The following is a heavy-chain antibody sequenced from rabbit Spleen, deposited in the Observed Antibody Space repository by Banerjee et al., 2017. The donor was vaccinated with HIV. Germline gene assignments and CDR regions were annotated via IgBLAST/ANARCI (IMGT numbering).Heavy chain of an antibody. D-gene: IGHD8-1*01. J-gene: IGHJ6*01. CDR3: ARDAATSFSSYGMDL. V-gene: IGHV1S45*01. CDR2: VDIGSSDFT. Sequence: EQLEESGGGLVKPEGSLTLTCKASGVSFSDKDVMCWVRQAPGKGLEWIGCVDIGSSDFTYFASWAKGRFTISKTSSTTVTLQMTSLTAADTATYFCARDAATSFSSYGMDLWGQGTLVTVS. CDR1: GVSFSDKDV.